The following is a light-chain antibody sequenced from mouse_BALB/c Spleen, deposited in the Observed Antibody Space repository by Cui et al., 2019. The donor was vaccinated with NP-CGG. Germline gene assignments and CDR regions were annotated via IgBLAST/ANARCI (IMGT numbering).Light chain of an antibody. CDR2: GTN. Sequence: QAVVSQVSALTTSPVDTVTLTCRSSTGAVTTSNYANWVQEKPDHLFTGLIGGTNNRAPGVPARFSGSLIGDKAALTITGAQTEDEAIYFCALWYSNHWVFGGGTKLTVL. J-gene: IGLJ1*01. V-gene: IGLV1*01. CDR3: ALWYSNHWV. CDR1: TGAVTTSNY.